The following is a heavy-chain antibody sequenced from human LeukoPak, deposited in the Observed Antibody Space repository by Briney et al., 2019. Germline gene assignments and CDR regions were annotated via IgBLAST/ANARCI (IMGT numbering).Heavy chain of an antibody. D-gene: IGHD3-22*01. J-gene: IGHJ3*02. CDR3: ARGWYYYDSSGAFDI. Sequence: SQTLSLTCAVSGGSISSGGYSWSWIRQPPGKGLEWIGYIYHSGSTYYNPSLKSRVTIPVDRSKNQFSLKLSSVTAADTAVYYCARGWYYYDSSGAFDIWGQGTMVTVSS. CDR2: IYHSGST. V-gene: IGHV4-30-2*01. CDR1: GGSISSGGYS.